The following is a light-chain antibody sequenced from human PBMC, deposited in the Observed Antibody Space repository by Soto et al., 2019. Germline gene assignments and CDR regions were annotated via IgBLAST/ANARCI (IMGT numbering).Light chain of an antibody. V-gene: IGKV3-15*01. Sequence: EIVLTQSPGTLSLSPGARATLSCRASQSITRNLAWYQQTPGQPPRLLIYGASTRATGIPARFSGSGSGTEFTLTISSLQSEDFAVYYCQQYNNWPMWTFGQGIKVDIK. CDR3: QQYNNWPMWT. J-gene: IGKJ1*01. CDR2: GAS. CDR1: QSITRN.